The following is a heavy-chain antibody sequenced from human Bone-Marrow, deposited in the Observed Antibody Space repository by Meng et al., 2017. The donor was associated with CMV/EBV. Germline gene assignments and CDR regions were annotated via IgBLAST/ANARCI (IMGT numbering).Heavy chain of an antibody. CDR2: INPSGGST. CDR1: GYTFTSYY. CDR3: ARDHDWPVITAPYGMDV. V-gene: IGHV1-46*01. D-gene: IGHD3-22*01. J-gene: IGHJ6*02. Sequence: ASVKVSCKASGYTFTSYYMHWVRQAPGQGLEWMGIINPSGGSTSYAQKFQGRVTMPRDTSTSTVYMELSSLRSEDTAVYYCARDHDWPVITAPYGMDVWGQGTTVTVSS.